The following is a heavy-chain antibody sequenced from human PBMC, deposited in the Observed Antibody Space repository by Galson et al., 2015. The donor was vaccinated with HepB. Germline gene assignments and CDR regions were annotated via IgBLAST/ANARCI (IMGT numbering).Heavy chain of an antibody. Sequence: VSCKASGYTFTTYGISWVRQAPGQGLEWVGWISTYNFNKNFAQRLQDRVTMTTDTATNTAYMELRSLGSDDTAVYYCARARYSTSPPDYWGQGTLVTVSS. V-gene: IGHV1-18*01. CDR3: ARARYSTSPPDY. J-gene: IGHJ4*02. D-gene: IGHD1-26*01. CDR2: ISTYNFNK. CDR1: GYTFTTYG.